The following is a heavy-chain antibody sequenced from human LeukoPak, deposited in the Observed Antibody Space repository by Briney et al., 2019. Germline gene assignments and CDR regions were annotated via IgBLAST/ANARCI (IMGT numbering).Heavy chain of an antibody. CDR2: IKQDGSEK. J-gene: IGHJ6*02. CDR1: GFTFSTYA. V-gene: IGHV3-7*03. CDR3: ARGMDV. Sequence: GGSLRLSCEASGFTFSTYAMSWVRQAPGKGLEWVANIKQDGSEKNYVDSVKGRFTISRDNAKNSVYLQMNSLRAEDTAVYYCARGMDVRGQGTTVTVSS.